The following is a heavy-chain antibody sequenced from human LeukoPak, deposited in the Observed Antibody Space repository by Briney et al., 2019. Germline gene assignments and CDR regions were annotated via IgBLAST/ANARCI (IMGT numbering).Heavy chain of an antibody. CDR3: ARGAAAGKIYYYYYMDV. V-gene: IGHV4-39*07. J-gene: IGHJ6*03. Sequence: SETLSLTCTVSGGSISSSSYYWGWIRQPPGKGLEWIGSIYYSGSTYYNPSLKSRVTISVDTSKNQFSLKLSSVTAADTAVYYCARGAAAGKIYYYYYMDVWGKGTTVTISS. CDR1: GGSISSSSYY. CDR2: IYYSGST. D-gene: IGHD6-13*01.